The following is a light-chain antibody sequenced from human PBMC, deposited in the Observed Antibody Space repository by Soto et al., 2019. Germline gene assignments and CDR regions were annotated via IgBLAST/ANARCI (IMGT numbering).Light chain of an antibody. CDR2: KAS. J-gene: IGKJ1*01. Sequence: DIQMTQSPSTLSASVGDRVTITCRASQSISSWLAWYQQKPGKAPKLLIYKASSLESGVSSRFSDSGSGTEFALTISSLQSDYFASYYCQQYNSAPTFGQGTKVEIK. CDR1: QSISSW. CDR3: QQYNSAPT. V-gene: IGKV1-5*03.